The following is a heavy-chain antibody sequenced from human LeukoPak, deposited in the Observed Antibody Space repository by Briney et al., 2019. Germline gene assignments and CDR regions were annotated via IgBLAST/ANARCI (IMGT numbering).Heavy chain of an antibody. CDR1: GYTFTGYY. CDR2: INPNSGGT. J-gene: IGHJ5*02. CDR3: AIRHYDILTGYSDWFDP. V-gene: IGHV1-2*02. D-gene: IGHD3-9*01. Sequence: ASVKVSCKASGYTFTGYYMHWVRQAPGQGLEWMGWINPNSGGTNYAQKFQGRVTMTRDTSISTAYMELSRLRSDDTAVYYCAIRHYDILTGYSDWFDPWAREPWSPSPQ.